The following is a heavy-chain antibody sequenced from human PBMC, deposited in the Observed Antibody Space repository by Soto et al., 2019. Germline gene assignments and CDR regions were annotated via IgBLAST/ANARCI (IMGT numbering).Heavy chain of an antibody. D-gene: IGHD1-26*01. CDR3: ARGHLGAFDY. V-gene: IGHV3-30-3*01. CDR1: GFTFSSYA. CDR2: ISYDGSNK. J-gene: IGHJ4*02. Sequence: QVQLVESGGGVVQPGRSLRLSCAASGFTFSSYAMHWVRQAPGKGLEWVAVISYDGSNKYYADSVKGRFTISRDNSKNTLYLQMNILRAEDTTVYYCARGHLGAFDYWGQGTLATVSS.